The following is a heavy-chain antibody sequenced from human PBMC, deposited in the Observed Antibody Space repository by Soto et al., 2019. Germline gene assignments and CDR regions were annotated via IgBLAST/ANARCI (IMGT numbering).Heavy chain of an antibody. CDR2: TRNEDRGYIK. Sequence: EVQLVASGGGLVQPGGSLRLSCAASGFTVNDYFIDWVRRATGKGLEWVGRTRNEDRGYIKDYAASVTGRFIISRDHANTSLSLQMNGLKTEDTAGYYCVRDNRWTYDSWGQGTLVTVSS. V-gene: IGHV3-72*01. J-gene: IGHJ5*01. CDR1: GFTVNDYF. D-gene: IGHD3-16*02. CDR3: VRDNRWTYDS.